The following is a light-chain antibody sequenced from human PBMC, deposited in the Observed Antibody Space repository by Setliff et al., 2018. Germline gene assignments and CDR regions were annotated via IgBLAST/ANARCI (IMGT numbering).Light chain of an antibody. CDR2: GVS. CDR3: SSYTSNTFV. J-gene: IGLJ1*01. CDR1: GSDVGGYDY. Sequence: QSALTQPASVSGSPGQTIILSCTGTGSDVGGYDYISWYQLHPGKAPQLIIYGVSKRPSGVSDRFSGSKSGNTASLTISGLQVEDEADYYCSSYTSNTFVFAAGTKVTVL. V-gene: IGLV2-14*03.